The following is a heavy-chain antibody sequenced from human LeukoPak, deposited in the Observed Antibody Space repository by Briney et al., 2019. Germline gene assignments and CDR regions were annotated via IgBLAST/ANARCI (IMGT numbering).Heavy chain of an antibody. V-gene: IGHV3-30-3*01. D-gene: IGHD4-17*01. Sequence: GGSLRLSCAASGFTFSSYAMHWVRQAPGKGLEWVAVISYDGSNKYYADSVKGRFTISRDNSKNTLYLQMNSLRAEDTAVYYCARTYGASEFGYWGQGTLVTVSS. CDR2: ISYDGSNK. CDR1: GFTFSSYA. CDR3: ARTYGASEFGY. J-gene: IGHJ4*02.